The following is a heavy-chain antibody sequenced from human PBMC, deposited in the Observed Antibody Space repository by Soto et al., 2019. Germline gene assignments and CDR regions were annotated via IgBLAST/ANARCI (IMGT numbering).Heavy chain of an antibody. CDR2: IWYDGSNK. CDR3: ARDVGGYYDSSGYSTLGYFDY. D-gene: IGHD3-22*01. J-gene: IGHJ4*02. Sequence: GGSLRLSCAASGFTFSSYGMHWVRQAPGKGLEWVAVIWYDGSNKYYADSVKGRFTISRDNSKNTLYLQMNSLRAEDTAVYYCARDVGGYYDSSGYSTLGYFDYWGQGTLVTVSS. CDR1: GFTFSSYG. V-gene: IGHV3-33*01.